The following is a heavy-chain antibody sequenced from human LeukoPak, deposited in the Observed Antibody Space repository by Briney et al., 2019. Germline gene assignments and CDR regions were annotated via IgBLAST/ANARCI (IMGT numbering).Heavy chain of an antibody. CDR3: ARRYCSGGSCYFDY. Sequence: PGGSLRLSCAASGFTFSDYYMSWIRQAPGMGLEWVSYISSSASTIYYAVFVKGRFTISRDSAKNSLYLQMNSLKAEDTAMYYCARRYCSGGSCYFDYWGQGTLVTVSS. V-gene: IGHV3-11*01. CDR1: GFTFSDYY. CDR2: ISSSASTI. D-gene: IGHD2-15*01. J-gene: IGHJ4*02.